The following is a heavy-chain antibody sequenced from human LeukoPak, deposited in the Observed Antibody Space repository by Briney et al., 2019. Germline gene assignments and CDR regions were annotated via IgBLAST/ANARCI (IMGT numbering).Heavy chain of an antibody. D-gene: IGHD1-7*01. V-gene: IGHV4-39*07. CDR1: GGSISSSSYY. J-gene: IGHJ4*02. CDR3: ARSSRELGGYAPWELMPPLDY. CDR2: IYCSGST. Sequence: SETLSLTCTVSGGSISSSSYYWGWIRQPPGKGLEWIGSIYCSGSTYNNSSLKSRVTISVDTSKNQFSLKLSSVTAADTAVYYCARSSRELGGYAPWELMPPLDYWGQGTLVTVSS.